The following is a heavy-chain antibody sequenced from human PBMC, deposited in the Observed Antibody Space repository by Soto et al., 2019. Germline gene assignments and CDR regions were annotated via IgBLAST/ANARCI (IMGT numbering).Heavy chain of an antibody. Sequence: QAQLVQSGAEVKKPGSSVRVSCRASGGPFSRYAVSWVRQAPGQGLEWIGGITPIAETTNYAQKFRGRLSITADESTDTVYMELRRLISDDTADYFCARGVAPGQTADPYVFDIWGQGTRVTVSS. CDR1: GGPFSRYA. CDR2: ITPIAETT. J-gene: IGHJ3*02. V-gene: IGHV1-69*01. CDR3: ARGVAPGQTADPYVFDI. D-gene: IGHD3-3*01.